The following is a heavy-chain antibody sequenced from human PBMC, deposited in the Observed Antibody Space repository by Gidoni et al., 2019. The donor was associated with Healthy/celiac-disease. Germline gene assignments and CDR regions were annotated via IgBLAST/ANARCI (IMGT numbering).Heavy chain of an antibody. CDR1: GFTFSSYG. D-gene: IGHD5-12*01. CDR3: ARDGGWLRPGFDY. V-gene: IGHV3-33*01. Sequence: QVQLVQSGGGVVQPGRYLRLSCAASGFTFSSYGMHWVRKAPGKGLGGVAVIWYDGSNKYYADSVKCRFTISRDNSKNTLYLQMNSLRAEDTAVYYCARDGGWLRPGFDYWGQGTLVTVSS. J-gene: IGHJ4*02. CDR2: IWYDGSNK.